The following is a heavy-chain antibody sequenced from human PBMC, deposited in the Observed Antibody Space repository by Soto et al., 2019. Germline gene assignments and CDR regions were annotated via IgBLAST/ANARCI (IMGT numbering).Heavy chain of an antibody. CDR3: VTLTVTTYGNWFDP. Sequence: QVQLVESGGGVVQPGRSLRLSCAASGFTFSSYAMHWVRQAPGKGLEWVTVISYDGSNKYYADSVEGRFTISRDNSKNTLFLQMNSLRPEDTAVYYCVTLTVTTYGNWFDPWGQGTLVTVSS. CDR2: ISYDGSNK. V-gene: IGHV3-30-3*01. J-gene: IGHJ5*02. CDR1: GFTFSSYA. D-gene: IGHD4-17*01.